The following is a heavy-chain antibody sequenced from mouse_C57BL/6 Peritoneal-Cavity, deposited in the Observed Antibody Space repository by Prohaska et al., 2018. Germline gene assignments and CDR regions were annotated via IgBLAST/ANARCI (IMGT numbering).Heavy chain of an antibody. D-gene: IGHD2-1*01. J-gene: IGHJ1*03. CDR1: GFSLTTSGMG. CDR3: ARRRYGNNWYFDV. Sequence: QVTLKESGPGILQSSQPLSLTCSFSGFSLTTSGMGVSWIRQPSGKGLEWLAHIHWHDDKLYNPSLKSRLTISKDTSRNQVFLKITSVDTADTATYYCARRRYGNNWYFDVWGTGTTVTVSS. CDR2: IHWHDDK. V-gene: IGHV8-12*01.